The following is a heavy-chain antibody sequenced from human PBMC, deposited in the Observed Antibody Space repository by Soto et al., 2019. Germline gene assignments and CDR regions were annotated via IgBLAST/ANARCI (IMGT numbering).Heavy chain of an antibody. J-gene: IGHJ4*02. V-gene: IGHV3-74*01. Sequence: EVQLVESGGGLVQPGGSLRLSCAASGFTFSRFWMHWVRQAPGKGLVWVSRINTDGSSTTYADSVKGRFTISRDNAKNTLYLQMDSLRAEDTGVYYCTRDPGAYSSTWSFYVDSWGQGTLVTVSS. CDR1: GFTFSRFW. D-gene: IGHD6-13*01. CDR2: INTDGSST. CDR3: TRDPGAYSSTWSFYVDS.